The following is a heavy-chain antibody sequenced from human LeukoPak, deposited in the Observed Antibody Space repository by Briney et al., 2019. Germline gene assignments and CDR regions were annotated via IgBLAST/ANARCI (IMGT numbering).Heavy chain of an antibody. CDR2: ITSGGRTI. CDR1: GFTFNTYE. J-gene: IGHJ5*02. CDR3: ARGGWNYVFNS. D-gene: IGHD1-7*01. Sequence: GGSLRLSCAASGFTFNTYEMNWVRQAPGKGLEWVSYITSGGRTIYYADYVKGLFTISRDNAKNSLYLQMNSLRAEDTAVYYCARGGWNYVFNSWGQGTLVTVSS. V-gene: IGHV3-48*03.